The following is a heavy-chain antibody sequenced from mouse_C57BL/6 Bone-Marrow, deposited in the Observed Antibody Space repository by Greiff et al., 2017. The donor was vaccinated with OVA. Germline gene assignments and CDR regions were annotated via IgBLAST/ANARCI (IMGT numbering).Heavy chain of an antibody. CDR3: ARSGAYYRTGDY. CDR2: IYIGNGYT. D-gene: IGHD2-12*01. V-gene: IGHV1-58*01. J-gene: IGHJ2*01. Sequence: VQLQQSGAELVRPGSSVKMSCKTSGYTFTSYGINWVKQRPGQGLEWIGYIYIGNGYTEYNAKFKGKATLTSDTSSSTAYMQLSSLTSEDSAIYFCARSGAYYRTGDYWGQGTTLTVSS. CDR1: GYTFTSYG.